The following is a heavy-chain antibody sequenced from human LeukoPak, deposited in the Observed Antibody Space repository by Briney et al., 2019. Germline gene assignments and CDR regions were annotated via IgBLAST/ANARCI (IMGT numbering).Heavy chain of an antibody. CDR2: INQDGTEK. Sequence: GGSLRLSCAASGFTFTTYWMSWIRQLPGKGLEWVANINQDGTEKYYVDSVKGRFTISRDNAKNSLYLQMDSLRAEDTAVYYCAELGITMIGGVWGKGTTVTISS. CDR1: GFTFTTYW. CDR3: AELGITMIGGV. J-gene: IGHJ6*04. D-gene: IGHD3-10*02. V-gene: IGHV3-7*01.